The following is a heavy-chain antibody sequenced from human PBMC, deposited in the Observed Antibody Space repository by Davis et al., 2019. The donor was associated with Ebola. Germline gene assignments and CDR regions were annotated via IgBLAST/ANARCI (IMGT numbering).Heavy chain of an antibody. J-gene: IGHJ3*02. V-gene: IGHV3-48*02. CDR1: GFTFSSYT. CDR2: IGSRGDPT. CDR3: VRDYLFALDI. Sequence: PGGSLRLSCAAPGFTFSSYTMNWVRQAPGKGLEWVSYIGSRGDPTVHADSVKGRFTVSRDDANNSLSLLMNSLRDEDTAIYYCVRDYLFALDIWGQGTMVTVSS.